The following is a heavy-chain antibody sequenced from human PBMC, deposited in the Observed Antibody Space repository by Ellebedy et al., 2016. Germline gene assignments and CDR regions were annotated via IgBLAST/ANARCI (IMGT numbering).Heavy chain of an antibody. CDR3: ARVGSSGWPRWYYYYGMDV. V-gene: IGHV3-30*03. CDR2: ISYDGSNK. D-gene: IGHD6-19*01. Sequence: GGSLRLSXAASGFTFSSYGMHWVRQAPGKGLEWVAVISYDGSNKYYADSVKGRFTISRDNAKNSLYLQMNSLRAEDTAVYYCARVGSSGWPRWYYYYGMDVWGQGTTVTVSS. J-gene: IGHJ6*02. CDR1: GFTFSSYG.